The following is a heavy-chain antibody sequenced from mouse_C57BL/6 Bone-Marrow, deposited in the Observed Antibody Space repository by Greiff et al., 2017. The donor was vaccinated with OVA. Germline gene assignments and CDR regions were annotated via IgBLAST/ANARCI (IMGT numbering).Heavy chain of an antibody. D-gene: IGHD1-1*01. Sequence: EVQRVESGGGLVKPGGSLKLSCAASGFTFSSYAMSWVRQTPEKRLEWVATISDGGSYTYYPDNVKGRFTISRDNAKNNLYLQMSHLKSEDTAMYYCARGGTTVVALYYFDYWGQGTTLTVSS. CDR3: ARGGTTVVALYYFDY. V-gene: IGHV5-4*01. CDR2: ISDGGSYT. J-gene: IGHJ2*01. CDR1: GFTFSSYA.